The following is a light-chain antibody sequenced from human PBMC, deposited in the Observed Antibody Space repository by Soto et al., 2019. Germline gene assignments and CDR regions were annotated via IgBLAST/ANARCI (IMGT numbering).Light chain of an antibody. V-gene: IGKV1-12*01. Sequence: DLQMTQSPSSVSASVGDRVTITCRASQDLTRWLAWFQQKPGRAPKLLISTISTLQSGVPARFSGSGSGTDFTLTISSLQPEDFATYYCQQGRLFPWTFGQGTRVEIK. CDR1: QDLTRW. J-gene: IGKJ1*01. CDR2: TIS. CDR3: QQGRLFPWT.